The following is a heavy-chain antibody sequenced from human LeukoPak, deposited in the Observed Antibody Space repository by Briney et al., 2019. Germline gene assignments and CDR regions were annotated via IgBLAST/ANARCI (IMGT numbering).Heavy chain of an antibody. CDR3: AKGGPAEPEARLRWPQGRAIVL. Sequence: PGGSLRLSCAASGFTFGTYAMSWVRQGPGKGLEWVSAISGIGTYTYYADSVKGRFTISRDNSKNSLYLQMNSLRADDTAVYFCAKGGPAEPEARLRWPQGRAIVLWGQGTMVTVSS. V-gene: IGHV3-23*01. CDR2: ISGIGTYT. D-gene: IGHD4-23*01. CDR1: GFTFGTYA. J-gene: IGHJ3*01.